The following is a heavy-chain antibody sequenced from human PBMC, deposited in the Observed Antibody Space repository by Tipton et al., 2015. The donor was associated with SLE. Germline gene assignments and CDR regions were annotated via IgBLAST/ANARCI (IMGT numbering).Heavy chain of an antibody. CDR1: GGFLSDYF. D-gene: IGHD6-19*01. V-gene: IGHV4-59*12. Sequence: TLSLTCDVYGGFLSDYFWSWIRQPPGKGLEWIGYIYYSGSTNYNPSLKSRVTISVDTSKNQFSLKLSSGTGADTAVYYCARGICSGWWNYWGQGNLVTVSS. J-gene: IGHJ4*02. CDR2: IYYSGST. CDR3: ARGICSGWWNY.